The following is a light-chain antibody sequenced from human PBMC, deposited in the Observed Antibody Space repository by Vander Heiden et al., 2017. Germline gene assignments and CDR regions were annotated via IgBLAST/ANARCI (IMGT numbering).Light chain of an antibody. CDR3: SSYTSSTTLGGFV. J-gene: IGLJ1*01. CDR1: SSDVGGYNF. CDR2: EVT. V-gene: IGLV2-14*01. Sequence: QSALPQPASVSGSPGQSITISCTGTSSDVGGYNFASWYQQHPGKAPKLMIYEVTNRPSGVSNRFSGSKSGNTASLTIFGLQAEDEADYYCSSYTSSTTLGGFVFGTGTKVTVL.